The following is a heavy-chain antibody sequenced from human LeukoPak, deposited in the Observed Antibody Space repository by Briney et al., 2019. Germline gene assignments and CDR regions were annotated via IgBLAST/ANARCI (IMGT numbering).Heavy chain of an antibody. V-gene: IGHV1-58*02. D-gene: IGHD6-19*01. CDR2: IALGSGDT. Sequence: GASVKVSCKASGFSSSNFPMQWVRQARGQRLEWMGWIALGSGDTNYAQKFRDRVTITRDMPTSTAYMEVSSLEFEDTAVYYCARAGDFYYYAMDVWGQGTTVTVSS. CDR3: ARAGDFYYYAMDV. J-gene: IGHJ6*02. CDR1: GFSSSNFP.